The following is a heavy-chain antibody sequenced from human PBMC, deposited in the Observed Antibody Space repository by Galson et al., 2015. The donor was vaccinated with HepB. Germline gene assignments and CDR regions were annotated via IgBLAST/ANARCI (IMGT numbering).Heavy chain of an antibody. CDR3: AKDGQVDSSGWVRYYYGMDV. J-gene: IGHJ6*02. V-gene: IGHV3-9*01. CDR1: GFTFDDYA. CDR2: ISWNSGSI. D-gene: IGHD3-22*01. Sequence: SLRLSCAASGFTFDDYAMHWVRQAPGKGLEWVSGISWNSGSIGYADSVKGRFTISRDNAKNSLYLQMNSLRAEDTAVYYCAKDGQVDSSGWVRYYYGMDVWGQGTTVTVSS.